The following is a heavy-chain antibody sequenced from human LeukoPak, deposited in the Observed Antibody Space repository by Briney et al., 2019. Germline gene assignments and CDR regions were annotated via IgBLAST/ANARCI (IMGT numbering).Heavy chain of an antibody. CDR1: GGSINSGGYY. Sequence: PSQTLSLTCTVSGGSINSGGYYWSWIRQHPGKGLEWIGYTYYTGSTYYNPSLKSRVTISIDTSKNQFSLNLSSVTAADTAVYYCARGLWFGEDGMDVWGQGTTVTVSS. J-gene: IGHJ6*02. V-gene: IGHV4-31*03. D-gene: IGHD3-10*01. CDR2: TYYTGST. CDR3: ARGLWFGEDGMDV.